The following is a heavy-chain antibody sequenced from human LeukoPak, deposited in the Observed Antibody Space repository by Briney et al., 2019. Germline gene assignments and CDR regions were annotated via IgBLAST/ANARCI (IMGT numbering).Heavy chain of an antibody. CDR1: GGSFSGYY. Sequence: ASETLSLTCAVYGGSFSGYYWSWIRQPPGKGLEWIGEINHSGSTNYNPSLKSRVTISVDTSKNQFSLKLSSVTAADTAVYYCARTGQQWLVRLPRAFDIWGQGTMVTVSS. CDR2: INHSGST. V-gene: IGHV4-34*01. J-gene: IGHJ3*02. CDR3: ARTGQQWLVRLPRAFDI. D-gene: IGHD6-19*01.